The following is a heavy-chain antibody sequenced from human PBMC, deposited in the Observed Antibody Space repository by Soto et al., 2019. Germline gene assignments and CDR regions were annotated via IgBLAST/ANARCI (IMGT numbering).Heavy chain of an antibody. CDR2: IKSKTDGGTT. J-gene: IGHJ4*02. Sequence: NPGGSLRLSCAASGFTFSNAWMSWVRQAPGKGLEWVGRIKSKTDGGTTDYAAPVKGRFTISRDDSKNTLYLQMSSLKTEDTAVYYCTTASFLEWLLSFDYWGQGTLVTVSS. D-gene: IGHD3-3*01. CDR1: GFTFSNAW. V-gene: IGHV3-15*01. CDR3: TTASFLEWLLSFDY.